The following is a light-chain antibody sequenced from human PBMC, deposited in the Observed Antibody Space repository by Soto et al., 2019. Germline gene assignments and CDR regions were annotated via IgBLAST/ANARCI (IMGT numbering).Light chain of an antibody. Sequence: QSVLTQPPSASGTPGQRVTISCSGSSSNIGSNPVNWYQQLPGTAPKLLMFGHNQRPSGVPDRFSGSKSGTSASLAISGLQSEDEADYHCSLYTDTSTLFGGGTKLTVL. CDR1: SSNIGSNP. J-gene: IGLJ2*01. V-gene: IGLV1-44*01. CDR3: SLYTDTSTL. CDR2: GHN.